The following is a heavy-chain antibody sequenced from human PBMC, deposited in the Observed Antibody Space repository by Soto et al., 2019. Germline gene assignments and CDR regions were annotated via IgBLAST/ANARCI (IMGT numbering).Heavy chain of an antibody. CDR2: TTDTGGDA. CDR1: GLTFGSRA. Sequence: PGGSLRLSCVASGLTFGSRAMSWVRQSPGEGLEWVSTTTDTGGDAKYADSVRGRFAISRDNSKNTLYLQMSSVTAADTAVYYCARGRFLEWLSDWGQGTLVTVSS. V-gene: IGHV3-23*01. CDR3: ARGRFLEWLSD. J-gene: IGHJ4*02. D-gene: IGHD3-3*01.